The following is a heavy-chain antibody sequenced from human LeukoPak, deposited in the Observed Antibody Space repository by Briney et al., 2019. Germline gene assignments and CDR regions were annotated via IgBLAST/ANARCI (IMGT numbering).Heavy chain of an antibody. CDR3: ARGPPALAY. J-gene: IGHJ4*02. D-gene: IGHD5-18*01. CDR1: GGSIRSSYYY. Sequence: NTSETLSLTCTVSGGSIRSSYYYWGRIRQPPGKGLEWIGSIYDSGSTYYNPSLKSRVTISVDTSKNQFSLKLSSVTAADTAVYYCARGPPALAYWGQGTLVTVSS. CDR2: IYDSGST. V-gene: IGHV4-39*07.